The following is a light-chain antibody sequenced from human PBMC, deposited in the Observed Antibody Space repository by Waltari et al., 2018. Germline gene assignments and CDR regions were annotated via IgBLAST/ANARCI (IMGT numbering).Light chain of an antibody. J-gene: IGKJ4*01. Sequence: EIVLTQSPATLSLSPGERATLPCRASQTVDSYLIWYQQRPGQAPRLLIYDTSDRATGIPARFSGSGSGTDYTLTISSLEPEDFAVYYCQQRRNWPTFGGGTKVEVK. V-gene: IGKV3-11*01. CDR3: QQRRNWPT. CDR2: DTS. CDR1: QTVDSY.